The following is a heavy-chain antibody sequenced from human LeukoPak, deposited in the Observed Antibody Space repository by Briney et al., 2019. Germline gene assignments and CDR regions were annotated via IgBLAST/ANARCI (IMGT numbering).Heavy chain of an antibody. V-gene: IGHV1-46*01. CDR3: ARETSTGCFDY. CDR2: INPSGGST. D-gene: IGHD4-17*01. Sequence: ASVKVPCKASGYTFTSYYMHWVRQAPGQGLEWMGIINPSGGSTNYAQKFQGRVTMTRDTSTSTVYMELSSLRSEDTAVYYCARETSTGCFDYWGQGTLVTVSS. J-gene: IGHJ4*02. CDR1: GYTFTSYY.